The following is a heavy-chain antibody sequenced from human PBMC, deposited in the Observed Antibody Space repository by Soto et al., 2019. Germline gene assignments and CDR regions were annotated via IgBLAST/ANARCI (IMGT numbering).Heavy chain of an antibody. CDR3: AKDQSVATIKGNGMDV. V-gene: IGHV3-30*18. D-gene: IGHD5-12*01. CDR2: ISYDGSNK. Sequence: GGSLRLSCVASGFTFSSYGMHWVRQAPGKGLEWVAVISYDGSNKYYADSVKGRFTISRDNSKNTLYLQMNSLRAEDTAVYYCAKDQSVATIKGNGMDVWGQGTTVTVSS. CDR1: GFTFSSYG. J-gene: IGHJ6*02.